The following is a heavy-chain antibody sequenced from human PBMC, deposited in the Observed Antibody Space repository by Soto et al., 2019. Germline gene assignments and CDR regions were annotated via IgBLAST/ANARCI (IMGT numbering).Heavy chain of an antibody. J-gene: IGHJ5*02. D-gene: IGHD3-22*01. Sequence: GGSLRLSCAASGFIFSTFDIHWGRQAPGKGLEWVSGIGTLSDAVYAASVQGRFTISRQNVKNSVYLQMNSLRAGDTAVYYCARGRSFSYDSTPPPRFDPRGQGTLVTVSS. CDR2: IGTLSDA. CDR1: GFIFSTFD. CDR3: ARGRSFSYDSTPPPRFDP. V-gene: IGHV3-13*01.